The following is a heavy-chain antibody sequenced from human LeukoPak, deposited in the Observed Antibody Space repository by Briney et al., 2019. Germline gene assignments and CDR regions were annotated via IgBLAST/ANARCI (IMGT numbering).Heavy chain of an antibody. J-gene: IGHJ5*02. D-gene: IGHD3-10*01. CDR3: AGSRYYYGSGNPYNWFDP. Sequence: PSETLSLTCAVYGGSFSGYYWSWIRQPPGKGLEWIGEINHSGSTNYNPSLKSRVTISVDTSKNQFSLKLSSVTAADTAVYYCAGSRYYYGSGNPYNWFDPWGQGTLVTVSS. CDR2: INHSGST. V-gene: IGHV4-34*01. CDR1: GGSFSGYY.